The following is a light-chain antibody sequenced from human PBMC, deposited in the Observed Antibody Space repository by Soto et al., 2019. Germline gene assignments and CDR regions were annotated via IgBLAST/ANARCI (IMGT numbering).Light chain of an antibody. V-gene: IGKV3-15*01. CDR3: KQNNKWPPVT. J-gene: IGKJ4*01. Sequence: EVVMTQSPATVSVSPGEGVTLSCRASQTISNDLAWYQQKPGQAPRLLIYGASTRATGVPARFSGGGSGTEFTHTSSSLQSEDFAFYYCKQNNKWPPVTFGGGTKVEIK. CDR1: QTISND. CDR2: GAS.